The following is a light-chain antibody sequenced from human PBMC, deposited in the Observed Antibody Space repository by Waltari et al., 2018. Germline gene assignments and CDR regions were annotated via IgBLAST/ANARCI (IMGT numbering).Light chain of an antibody. J-gene: IGKJ2*01. Sequence: ETVMTQSPATLSVSPGERVTLSCRASQSVAGNLAWYQQKPGQAPRLLIYGASTRATGIPARFSGSGSETEFTLTISSLQSEDFAVYYCQQYNNWPRTFGQGTKLEI. CDR1: QSVAGN. CDR2: GAS. V-gene: IGKV3-15*01. CDR3: QQYNNWPRT.